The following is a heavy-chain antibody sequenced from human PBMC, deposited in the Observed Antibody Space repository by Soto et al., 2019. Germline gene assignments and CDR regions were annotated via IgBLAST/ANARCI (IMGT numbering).Heavy chain of an antibody. Sequence: QVQLVQSGAEVRKPGSSVEVSCMASGSTFSSYTVNWVRQAPGQGLEWIGRIIPVLGVTHYARRFQGRVTITADRSRKTSYXXLTSLTSEDTAVYYCARRRYCGVDCYNKFYYGMDVWGQGTTVTVSS. CDR1: GSTFSSYT. V-gene: IGHV1-69*02. J-gene: IGHJ6*02. CDR3: ARRRYCGVDCYNKFYYGMDV. D-gene: IGHD2-21*02. CDR2: IIPVLGVT.